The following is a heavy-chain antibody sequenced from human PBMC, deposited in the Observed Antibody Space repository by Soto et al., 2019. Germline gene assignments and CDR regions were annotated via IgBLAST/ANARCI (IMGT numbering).Heavy chain of an antibody. D-gene: IGHD6-13*01. Sequence: QVQLVESGGGVVQPGRSLRLSCAASGFTFSSYAMHWVRQAPGKGLEWVAVISYDGSNKYYADSVKGRFTISRDNSKNTLYMQMNSLRAEDTAVYYCARPSGGSSWDLMSAIFDYWGQGTLVTVSS. CDR3: ARPSGGSSWDLMSAIFDY. CDR2: ISYDGSNK. V-gene: IGHV3-30-3*01. J-gene: IGHJ4*02. CDR1: GFTFSSYA.